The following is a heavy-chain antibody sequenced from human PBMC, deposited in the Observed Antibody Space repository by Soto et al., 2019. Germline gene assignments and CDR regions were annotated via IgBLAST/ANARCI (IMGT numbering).Heavy chain of an antibody. D-gene: IGHD6-19*01. V-gene: IGHV4-59*01. J-gene: IGHJ6*02. CDR3: ARDKSSVTSGYYYYGMDV. Sequence: PSETLSLTCTVSGGSISSYYCSWIRQPPGKGLEWIGYIYYSGSTNYNPSLKSRVTISVDTSKNQFSLKLSSVTAADTAVYYCARDKSSVTSGYYYYGMDVWGQGTTVSVSS. CDR1: GGSISSYY. CDR2: IYYSGST.